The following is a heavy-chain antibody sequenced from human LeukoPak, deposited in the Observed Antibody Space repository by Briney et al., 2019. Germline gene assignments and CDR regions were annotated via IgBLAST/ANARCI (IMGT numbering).Heavy chain of an antibody. V-gene: IGHV3-23*01. CDR1: GFTFSSYA. J-gene: IGHJ4*02. CDR2: ISGSGGST. D-gene: IGHD2-2*01. Sequence: QSGGSLRLSCAASGFTFSSYAMSWVRQAPGKGLEWVSAISGSGGSTYYADSVKGRFTISRDNSKNTLYLQMNSLRAEDTAVYYCAKGRGVVPAAIGVFDYWGQGTLVTVSS. CDR3: AKGRGVVPAAIGVFDY.